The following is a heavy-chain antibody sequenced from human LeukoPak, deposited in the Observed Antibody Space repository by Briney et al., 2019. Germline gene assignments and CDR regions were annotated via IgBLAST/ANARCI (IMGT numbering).Heavy chain of an antibody. J-gene: IGHJ4*02. CDR1: GFTVSNNY. CDR2: IYSDGRT. CDR3: ARDTGGFDF. V-gene: IGHV3-53*01. D-gene: IGHD3-16*01. Sequence: GGSLRISCAASGFTVSNNYMTWVRQALGKGLEWVSVIYSDGRTYYADSVKGRFDISRDNSKNTLYLQMNSLRAEDTAVYYCARDTGGFDFWGQGTLVTVSS.